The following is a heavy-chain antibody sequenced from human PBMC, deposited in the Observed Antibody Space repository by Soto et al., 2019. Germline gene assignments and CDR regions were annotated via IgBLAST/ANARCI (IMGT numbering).Heavy chain of an antibody. J-gene: IGHJ3*02. CDR2: IYYSGST. Sequence: SETLSLTCTVSGGSISSGGYYWSWIRQHPGKGLEWIGYIYYSGSTYYNPSLKSRVTISVDTSKNRFSLKLSSVTAADTAVYYCARDSHDGNAFDIWGQGTMVTVSS. CDR1: GGSISSGGYY. CDR3: ARDSHDGNAFDI. V-gene: IGHV4-31*03.